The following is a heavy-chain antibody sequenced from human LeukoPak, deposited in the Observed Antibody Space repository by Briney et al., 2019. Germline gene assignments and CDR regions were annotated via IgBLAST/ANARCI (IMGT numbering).Heavy chain of an antibody. D-gene: IGHD3-10*01. CDR3: ACDLGGSGTYYSWFDP. CDR2: IYYSGST. Sequence: SETLSLTCTVSGGSVSSGSYYWSWVRQPPGKGLEWIGYIYYSGSTNYNPSLKSRVTISVDTSQNQFSLKLSSVTAADTAVYYCACDLGGSGTYYSWFDPWGQGTLVTVSS. J-gene: IGHJ5*02. V-gene: IGHV4-61*01. CDR1: GGSVSSGSYY.